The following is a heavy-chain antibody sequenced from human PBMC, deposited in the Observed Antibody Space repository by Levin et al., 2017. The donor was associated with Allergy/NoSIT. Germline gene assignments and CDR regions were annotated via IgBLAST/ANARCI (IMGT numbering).Heavy chain of an antibody. CDR1: GGSISSGDYY. J-gene: IGHJ3*02. CDR2: IYYSGST. V-gene: IGHV4-30-4*01. Sequence: SETLSLTCTVSGGSISSGDYYWSWIRQPPGKGLEWIGYIYYSGSTYYNPSLKSRVTISVDTSKNQFSLKLSSVTAADTAVYYCARVDSSSPGMAFDSWGQGTMVTVSS. CDR3: ARVDSSSPGMAFDS. D-gene: IGHD6-6*01.